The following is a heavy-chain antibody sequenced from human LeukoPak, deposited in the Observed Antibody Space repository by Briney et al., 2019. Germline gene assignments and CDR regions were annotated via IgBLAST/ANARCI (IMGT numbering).Heavy chain of an antibody. V-gene: IGHV3-23*01. CDR2: IGGSGGNT. D-gene: IGHD5-18*01. J-gene: IGHJ4*02. CDR3: AKDSYSKGDY. CDR1: GFTFSSYA. Sequence: GGSLRLSCAASGFTFSSYAMSWVRQAPGKGLEWVSAIGGSGGNTYYTDSVKGRFTISRDNAKNSLYLQMNSLRAEDTGVYYCAKDSYSKGDYWGQGVLVTVSS.